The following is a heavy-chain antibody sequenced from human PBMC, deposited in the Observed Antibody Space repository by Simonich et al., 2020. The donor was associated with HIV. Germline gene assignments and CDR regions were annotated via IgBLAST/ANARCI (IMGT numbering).Heavy chain of an antibody. CDR1: GGSFSGSY. V-gene: IGHV4-34*01. J-gene: IGHJ4*02. Sequence: QVQLQQWGAGLLKPSETLSLTCAVYGGSFSGSYWGWFRQPPGKGLEWIGEINHSGRTKYNPSLKSRVSISVDRAKNEFSLKRSSVTAADTAVYFCARVIFVTSAGFDYWGQGTLVTVSS. CDR3: ARVIFVTSAGFDY. D-gene: IGHD3-3*02. CDR2: INHSGRT.